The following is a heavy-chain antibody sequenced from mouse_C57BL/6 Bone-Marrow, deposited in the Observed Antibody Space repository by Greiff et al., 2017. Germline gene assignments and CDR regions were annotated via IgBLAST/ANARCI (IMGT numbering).Heavy chain of an antibody. D-gene: IGHD2-5*01. CDR2: ISDGGSYT. J-gene: IGHJ4*01. V-gene: IGHV5-4*01. CDR1: GFTFSRYA. CDR3: ARDRDYSNYYAMDY. Sequence: EVKVVESGGGLVKPGGSLKLSCAASGFTFSRYAMSWVRQTPEKRLEWVATISDGGSYTYYPDNVKGRFTISRDNAKNNLYLQMSHLKSEDTAMYYCARDRDYSNYYAMDYWGQGTSVTVSS.